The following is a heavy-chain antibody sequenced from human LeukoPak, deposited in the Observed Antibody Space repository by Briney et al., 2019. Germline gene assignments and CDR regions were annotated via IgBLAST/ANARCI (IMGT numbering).Heavy chain of an antibody. CDR1: GGPFSGYY. V-gene: IGHV4-39*01. D-gene: IGHD3-22*01. CDR2: IYYSGST. Sequence: SETLSLTCAVYGGPFSGYYWGWIRQPPGKGLEWIGSIYYSGSTYYNPSLKSRVTISVDTSKNQFSLKLSSVTAADTAVYYCARRAYYYDSSGYFPSNWYFGLWGRGTLVTVSS. J-gene: IGHJ2*01. CDR3: ARRAYYYDSSGYFPSNWYFGL.